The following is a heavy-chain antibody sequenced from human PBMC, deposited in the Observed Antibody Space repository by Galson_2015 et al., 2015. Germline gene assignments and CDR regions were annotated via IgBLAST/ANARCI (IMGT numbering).Heavy chain of an antibody. Sequence: SLRLSCAASGFTFSSYAVHWVRQAPGKGLEWVAVISYDGSNKYYADSVKGRFTISRDNSKNTLYLQMNSLRAEDTAIYCCVRDLRRTSINGPDYWGQGTRATVSS. CDR2: ISYDGSNK. CDR1: GFTFSSYA. V-gene: IGHV3-30-3*01. D-gene: IGHD5-24*01. J-gene: IGHJ4*02. CDR3: VRDLRRTSINGPDY.